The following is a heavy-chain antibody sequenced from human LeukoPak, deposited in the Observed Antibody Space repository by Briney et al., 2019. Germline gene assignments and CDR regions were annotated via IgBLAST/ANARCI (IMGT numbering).Heavy chain of an antibody. CDR3: AGHGSSSG. V-gene: IGHV3-23*01. J-gene: IGHJ4*02. CDR1: GFDFSANA. Sequence: GGSLRLSCAASGFDFSANAMTWVRQAPGKGLEWVSSSYAYSLYIHYADSVKGRFTSSRDNPKSTLYLQMDSLRVDDTAIYYCAGHGSSSGWGQGTLVTVSS. D-gene: IGHD6-6*01. CDR2: SYAYSLYI.